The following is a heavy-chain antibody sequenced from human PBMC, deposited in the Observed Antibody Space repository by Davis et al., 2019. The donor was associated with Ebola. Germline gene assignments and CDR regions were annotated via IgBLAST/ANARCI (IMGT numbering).Heavy chain of an antibody. V-gene: IGHV1-2*02. J-gene: IGHJ4*02. D-gene: IGHD1-7*01. CDR3: ARGHDWNSQGSFDY. CDR2: INPNSGGT. Sequence: ASVKVSCKASGYTFTGYYMHWVRQAPGQGLEWMGWINPNSGGTNYAQKFQGRVTMTRDTSITTAYMEVSRLRSDDTAVYYCARGHDWNSQGSFDYWGQGTLVTVSS. CDR1: GYTFTGYY.